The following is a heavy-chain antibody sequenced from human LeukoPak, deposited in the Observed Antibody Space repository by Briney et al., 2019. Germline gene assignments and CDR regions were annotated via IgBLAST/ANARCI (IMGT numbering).Heavy chain of an antibody. J-gene: IGHJ4*02. CDR2: ISGSGGST. CDR1: GFTFSSYA. V-gene: IGHV3-23*01. CDR3: AKAYSSGWYFKSHPHNY. Sequence: PGGSLRLSCAASGFTFSSYAMSWVRQAPGKGLEWVSAISGSGGSTYYADSVKGRFTISRDNSKNTLYLQMNSLRAEDTAVYYCAKAYSSGWYFKSHPHNYWGQGTLVTVSS. D-gene: IGHD6-19*01.